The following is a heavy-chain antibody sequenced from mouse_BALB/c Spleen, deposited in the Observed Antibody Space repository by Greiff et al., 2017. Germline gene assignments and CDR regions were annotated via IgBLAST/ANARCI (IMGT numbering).Heavy chain of an antibody. Sequence: EVQGVESGAELVKPGASVKLSCTASGFNIKDTYMHWVKQRPEQGLEWIGRIDPANGNTKYDPKFQGKATITADTSSNTAYLQLSSLTSEDTAVYYCAREYGNYAFMDYWGQGTSVTVSS. D-gene: IGHD2-10*02. V-gene: IGHV14-3*02. CDR1: GFNIKDTY. CDR2: IDPANGNT. CDR3: AREYGNYAFMDY. J-gene: IGHJ4*01.